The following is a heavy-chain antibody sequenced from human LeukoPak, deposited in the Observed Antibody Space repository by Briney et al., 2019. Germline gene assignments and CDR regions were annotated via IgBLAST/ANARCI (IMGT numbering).Heavy chain of an antibody. CDR3: ATAGYTSGYDY. CDR2: IKEDGSDK. D-gene: IGHD6-19*01. Sequence: PGGSLRLSCAASGFTFSSYWMSGVRQAPGKGLEWLANIKEDGSDKYSVDSVKGRFTISRDNAKNSLYLQMNNLRVEDTAVYYCATAGYTSGYDYWGQGTLVTVSS. CDR1: GFTFSSYW. J-gene: IGHJ4*02. V-gene: IGHV3-7*01.